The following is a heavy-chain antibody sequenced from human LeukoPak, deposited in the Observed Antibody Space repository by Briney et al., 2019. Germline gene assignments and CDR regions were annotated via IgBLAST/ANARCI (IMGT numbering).Heavy chain of an antibody. D-gene: IGHD1-1*01. CDR1: GYTFTSYW. J-gene: IGHJ4*02. V-gene: IGHV5-51*01. Sequence: GESLKISCKCSGYTFTSYWIGWGRPLPGKVVEWVGIIYPGDSNTRYSPSFQGQITISADKTIITAYLQWSSLKASGTATYYCARSSSTNESDYWGQGTLVTVSS. CDR2: IYPGDSNT. CDR3: ARSSSTNESDY.